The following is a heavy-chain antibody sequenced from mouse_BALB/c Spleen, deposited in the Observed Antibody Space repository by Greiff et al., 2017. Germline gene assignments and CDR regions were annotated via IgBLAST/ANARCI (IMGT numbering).Heavy chain of an antibody. CDR1: GFNIKDTY. CDR2: IDPANGNT. J-gene: IGHJ2*01. V-gene: IGHV14-3*02. CDR3: ARLNWDGYYFDY. D-gene: IGHD4-1*02. Sequence: EVQLQESGAELVKPGASVKLSCTASGFNIKDTYMHWVKQRPEQGLEWIGRIDPANGNTKYDPKFQGKATITADTSSNTAYLQLSSLTSEDTAVYYCARLNWDGYYFDYWGQGTTLTVSS.